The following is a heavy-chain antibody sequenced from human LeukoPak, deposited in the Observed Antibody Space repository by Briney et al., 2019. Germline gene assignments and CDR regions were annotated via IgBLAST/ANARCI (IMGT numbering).Heavy chain of an antibody. V-gene: IGHV3-23*01. Sequence: GGSLRLSCAASGLTFSSYGMSWVRQAPGKGLEWVSAISGSGGSTYYADSVKGRFTISRDNSKNTLYLQMNSLRAEDTAVYYCAKDKVYVVRGVSDFDYWGQGTLVTVSS. J-gene: IGHJ4*02. CDR3: AKDKVYVVRGVSDFDY. CDR1: GLTFSSYG. D-gene: IGHD3-10*01. CDR2: ISGSGGST.